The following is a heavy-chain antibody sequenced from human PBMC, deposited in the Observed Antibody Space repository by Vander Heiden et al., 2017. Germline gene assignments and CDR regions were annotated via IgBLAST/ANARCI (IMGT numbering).Heavy chain of an antibody. CDR1: GGSLRGYY. J-gene: IGHJ3*02. Sequence: QVQLQQWGAGLLKPSETLSLTCAVYGGSLRGYYWSWIRQPPGKGLEWIVEINHSGSTNYNPSLKSRVTISVDTSKNQFSLKLSSVTAADTAVYYCARAIYYYDSSGTTPIDAFDIWGQGTMVTVSS. V-gene: IGHV4-34*01. CDR3: ARAIYYYDSSGTTPIDAFDI. D-gene: IGHD3-22*01. CDR2: INHSGST.